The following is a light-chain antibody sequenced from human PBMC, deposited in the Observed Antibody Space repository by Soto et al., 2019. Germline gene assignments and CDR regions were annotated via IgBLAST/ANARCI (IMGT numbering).Light chain of an antibody. Sequence: DIQMTQSPSSLSASVVDRVTITCRARQSISSYLTWYQQKPGKAPKLLIYAASSLQSGVPSRFSGSGSATDFTLTIISRQPEEFATYHCQLSYSTRRPFCQGTKLESK. CDR3: QLSYSTRRP. CDR2: AAS. J-gene: IGKJ2*01. V-gene: IGKV1-39*01. CDR1: QSISSY.